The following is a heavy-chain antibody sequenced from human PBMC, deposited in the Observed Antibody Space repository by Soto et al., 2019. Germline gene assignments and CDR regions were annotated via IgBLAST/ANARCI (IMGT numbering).Heavy chain of an antibody. CDR2: INYSGST. V-gene: IGHV4-39*07. J-gene: IGHJ4*02. CDR1: GGSISSSSYY. CDR3: AGGGGYSYGMFDY. D-gene: IGHD5-18*01. Sequence: SETLSLTCTVSGGSISSSSYYWGWIRQPPGKGLEWIGNINYSGSTNSNPSLKSRVTISVDTSKNQFSLKLSSVTAADAAVYYCAGGGGYSYGMFDYWGQGILVTVSS.